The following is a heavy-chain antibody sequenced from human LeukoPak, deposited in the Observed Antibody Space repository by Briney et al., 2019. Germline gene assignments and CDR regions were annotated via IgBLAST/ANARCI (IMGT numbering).Heavy chain of an antibody. V-gene: IGHV3-23*01. CDR1: GFTFSSYA. J-gene: IGHJ4*02. Sequence: GGSLRLPCAASGFTFSSYAMSWVRQAPGKGLEWVSAISGSGGSTYYADSVKGRFTISRDNSKNTLYLQMNSLRAEDTAVYYCAKVDTSGWYNYWGQGTLVTVSS. CDR3: AKVDTSGWYNY. CDR2: ISGSGGST. D-gene: IGHD6-19*01.